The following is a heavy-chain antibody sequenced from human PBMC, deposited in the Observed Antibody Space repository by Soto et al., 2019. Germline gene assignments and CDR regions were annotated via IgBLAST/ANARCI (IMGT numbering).Heavy chain of an antibody. CDR3: ASGFYDSRGYSEASDI. Sequence: PSETLSLTCTVSGGSISSDYWNWIRQPPGKGLEWIAFVSYTGVTNYNPSLKSRVTISIDTSKNQFSLRLSSVTAADTAVYYCASGFYDSRGYSEASDIWGQGTMVTVSS. CDR2: VSYTGVT. D-gene: IGHD3-22*01. V-gene: IGHV4-59*01. CDR1: GGSISSDY. J-gene: IGHJ3*02.